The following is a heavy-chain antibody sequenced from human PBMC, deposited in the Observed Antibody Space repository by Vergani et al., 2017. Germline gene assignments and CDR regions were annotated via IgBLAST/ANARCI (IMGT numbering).Heavy chain of an antibody. Sequence: QVQLVESGGGVVQPGGSLRLSCAASGFTFNSYGMHLVRQAPGKGLEWVASIRSDESRRYYGDSMEGPFTISRDNSKNTLYLQMKSLRPEDTAVYYCARIAAAGGTNWFYPWGQGTLVTVSS. D-gene: IGHD6-13*01. CDR3: ARIAAAGGTNWFYP. CDR2: IRSDESRR. V-gene: IGHV3-30*02. CDR1: GFTFNSYG. J-gene: IGHJ5*02.